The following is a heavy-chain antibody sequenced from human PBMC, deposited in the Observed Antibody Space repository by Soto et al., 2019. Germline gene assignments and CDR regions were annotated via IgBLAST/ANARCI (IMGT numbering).Heavy chain of an antibody. CDR1: GGSISPNH. D-gene: IGHD3-10*01. J-gene: IGHJ4*02. Sequence: SSATLSITCTVSGGSISPNHWGWIRQPPGKGLEWIGYIYYSGSTTYNPSLKSRVTISVDTSKNQFSLKLSSVTAADTAVYYCARDRYYGGADYWGQGTLVTVSS. CDR2: IYYSGST. CDR3: ARDRYYGGADY. V-gene: IGHV4-59*01.